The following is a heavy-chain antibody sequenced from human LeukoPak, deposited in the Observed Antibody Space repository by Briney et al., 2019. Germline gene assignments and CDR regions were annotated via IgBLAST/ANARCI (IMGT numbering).Heavy chain of an antibody. D-gene: IGHD4-23*01. CDR3: ARVRSVGGNPHAFNI. CDR1: GVTFSGYS. V-gene: IGHV3-21*01. CDR2: ITATSLHI. J-gene: IGHJ3*02. Sequence: PGGSLRLSCAASGVTFSGYSMNWVRQAPGKGLEWVSAITATSLHIYYADSVKGRFTISRGNAKNSLYLQMNSLRVEDTALYYCARVRSVGGNPHAFNIWGQGTMVTVSS.